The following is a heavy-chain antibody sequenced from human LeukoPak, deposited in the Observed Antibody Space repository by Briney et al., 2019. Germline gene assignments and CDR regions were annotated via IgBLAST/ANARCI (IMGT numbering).Heavy chain of an antibody. V-gene: IGHV3-66*01. J-gene: IGHJ4*02. Sequence: GSLRLSCAASGFTVSSDYMSWVRQAPGKGLVWVSVIYSGGSTYYADSVKGRFTISRDNSKNTLYLQMNSLRAEDTAVYYCARDRWFGELLGYWGQGTLVTVSS. CDR1: GFTVSSDY. D-gene: IGHD3-10*01. CDR2: IYSGGST. CDR3: ARDRWFGELLGY.